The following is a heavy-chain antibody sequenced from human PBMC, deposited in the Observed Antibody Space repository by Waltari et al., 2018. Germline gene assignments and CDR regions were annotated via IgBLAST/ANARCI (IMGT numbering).Heavy chain of an antibody. J-gene: IGHJ6*02. CDR3: ARGGVGATKFYYYYYYGMDV. D-gene: IGHD1-26*01. CDR1: GGSFSGYY. CDR2: INHSGST. Sequence: QVQLQQWGAGLLKPSETLSLTCAVYGGSFSGYYWSWIRQPPGKGLEWIGEINHSGSTNYNPSLKSRVTISVDTSKNQFSLKLSSVTAADTAVYYCARGGVGATKFYYYYYYGMDVWGQGTTVTVSS. V-gene: IGHV4-34*01.